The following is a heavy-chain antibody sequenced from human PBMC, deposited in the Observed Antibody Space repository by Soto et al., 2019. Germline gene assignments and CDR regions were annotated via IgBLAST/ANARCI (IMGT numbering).Heavy chain of an antibody. CDR1: GGTFSSYT. CDR3: ASVGVSNAFDI. CDR2: IIPILGIA. V-gene: IGHV1-69*02. J-gene: IGHJ3*02. Sequence: PLASVKVSCKASGGTFSSYTISWVRQAPGQGLEWMGRIIPILGIANYAQKFQGRVTITADKSTSTAYMELSSLRSEDTAVYYCASVGVSNAFDIWGQGTMVTVSS. D-gene: IGHD6-6*01.